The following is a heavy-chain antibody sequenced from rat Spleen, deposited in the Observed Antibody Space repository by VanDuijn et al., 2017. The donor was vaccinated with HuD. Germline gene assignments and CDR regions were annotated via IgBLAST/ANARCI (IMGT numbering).Heavy chain of an antibody. D-gene: IGHD1-11*01. CDR1: GFTFSNYD. V-gene: IGHV5S11*01. CDR2: ILPSGGTT. CDR3: ARLGTEGIGNWFTY. Sequence: EVQLVESDGGLVQPGRSLKLSCAASGFTFSNYDMAWVRQAPTKGLEWVATILPSGGTTYYRDSVTGRFTVSRDNAKSTLYLQMDSLRSEETATYYCARLGTEGIGNWFTYWCQGTLVTVSS. J-gene: IGHJ3*01.